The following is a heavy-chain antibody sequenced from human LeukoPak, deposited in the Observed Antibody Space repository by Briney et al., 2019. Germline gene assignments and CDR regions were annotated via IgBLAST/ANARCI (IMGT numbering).Heavy chain of an antibody. CDR2: IIPIFGTA. V-gene: IGHV1-69*05. D-gene: IGHD5-24*01. J-gene: IGHJ3*02. CDR1: GGTFSSYA. CDR3: AKRATILGDAFDI. Sequence: ASVKVSCKASGGTFSSYAISWVRQAPGQGLEWVGRIIPIFGTANYAQKFQGRVTITTDESTSTAYMELSSLRSEDTAVYYCAKRATILGDAFDIWGQGTMVTVSS.